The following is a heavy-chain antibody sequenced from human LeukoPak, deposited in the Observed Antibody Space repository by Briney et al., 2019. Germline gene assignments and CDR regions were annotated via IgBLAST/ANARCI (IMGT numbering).Heavy chain of an antibody. V-gene: IGHV4-34*01. CDR3: ASLLQRYYGTDV. CDR2: INHSGST. D-gene: IGHD1-26*01. J-gene: IGHJ6*02. CDR1: GGSFSGYY. Sequence: PSETLSLTCAVYGGSFSGYYWSWIRQPPGKGLEWIGEINHSGSTNYNPSLKSRVTISVDTSKNQFSLKLSSVTAADTAVYYCASLLQRYYGTDVWGQGTTVTVSS.